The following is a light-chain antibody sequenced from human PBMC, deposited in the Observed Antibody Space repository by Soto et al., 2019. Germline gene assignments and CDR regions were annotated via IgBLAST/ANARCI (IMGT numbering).Light chain of an antibody. CDR1: QSVNIN. J-gene: IGKJ2*01. V-gene: IGKV3-15*01. CDR3: HQYNSWPYT. CDR2: AAS. Sequence: EIVMTQSPATLSLSPGERATLSCRASQSVNINLAWYQQRPGQAPRLLIYAASTRATGVPDRFSGSGSGTEFTLTISSLQPEDFAVHYCHQYNSWPYTFGQGTKVDIK.